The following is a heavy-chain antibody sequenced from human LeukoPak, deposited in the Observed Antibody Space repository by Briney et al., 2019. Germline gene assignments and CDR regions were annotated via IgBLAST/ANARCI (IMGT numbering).Heavy chain of an antibody. V-gene: IGHV3-11*01. CDR3: ARNLGEAYFDY. D-gene: IGHD7-27*01. CDR1: GFTFNDYY. CDR2: ITGSGTII. Sequence: GGSLRLSCAASGFTFNDYYMSWIRQAPGKGLEWVSYITGSGTIINYADSVKGRFTISRDSAKNSLYMQMNSLRAEDTAVYYCARNLGEAYFDYWGQGTLVTVSS. J-gene: IGHJ4*02.